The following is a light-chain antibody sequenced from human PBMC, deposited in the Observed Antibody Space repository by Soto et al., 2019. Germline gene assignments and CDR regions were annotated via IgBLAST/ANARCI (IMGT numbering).Light chain of an antibody. J-gene: IGKJ1*01. CDR3: QQYYSTPWT. V-gene: IGKV4-1*01. CDR1: QSLLHSSDNRNY. Sequence: EIVMAQFPETLAVSVGERATIKCRSSQSLLHSSDNRNYLTWYQQKPGQPPKLLIYWASTRHSGVPDRFSGSGSGTDLTLTINSLQAEDVAVYYCQQYYSTPWTFGQGTKVDIK. CDR2: WAS.